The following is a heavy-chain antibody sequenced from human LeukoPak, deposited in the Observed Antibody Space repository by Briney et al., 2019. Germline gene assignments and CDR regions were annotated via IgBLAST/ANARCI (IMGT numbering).Heavy chain of an antibody. V-gene: IGHV1-2*02. D-gene: IGHD4-23*01. Sequence: ASVKVSCKASGYTFTGYYMHWVRQAPGQGLEWMGWINPNSGGTNYAQKFQGRVTMTRDTSISTAYMELSRLRSDDTAVYYCARDRRYGVKRNRFDPWGQGTLVTVSS. J-gene: IGHJ5*02. CDR3: ARDRRYGVKRNRFDP. CDR2: INPNSGGT. CDR1: GYTFTGYY.